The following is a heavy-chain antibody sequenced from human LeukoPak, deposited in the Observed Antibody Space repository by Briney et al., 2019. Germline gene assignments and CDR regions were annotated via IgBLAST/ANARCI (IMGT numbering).Heavy chain of an antibody. J-gene: IGHJ4*02. Sequence: SQTLCLTCTVSGGSISSGGYYWSWIRQHPGKGLEWIGYIYYSGSTYYNPSLKSRVTISVDTSKNQFSLKLSSVTAADTAVYYCASTYYYDSSGYYQTFDYWGQGTLVTVSS. CDR1: GGSISSGGYY. CDR2: IYYSGST. D-gene: IGHD3-22*01. V-gene: IGHV4-31*03. CDR3: ASTYYYDSSGYYQTFDY.